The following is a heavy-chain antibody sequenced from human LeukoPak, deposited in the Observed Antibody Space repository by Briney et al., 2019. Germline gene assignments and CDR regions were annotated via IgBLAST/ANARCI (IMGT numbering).Heavy chain of an antibody. CDR1: GGSISSSSYY. Sequence: SETLSLTCTVSGGSISSSSYYWGWIRQPPGKGLEWIGGIYYTGSTYHHPSLKSRLTISVDTSKNQFSLKLSSVTAADTAVYYCARDSSALRYFDWLSSDAFDIWGQGTMVTVSS. V-gene: IGHV4-39*07. CDR3: ARDSSALRYFDWLSSDAFDI. J-gene: IGHJ3*02. CDR2: IYYTGST. D-gene: IGHD3-9*01.